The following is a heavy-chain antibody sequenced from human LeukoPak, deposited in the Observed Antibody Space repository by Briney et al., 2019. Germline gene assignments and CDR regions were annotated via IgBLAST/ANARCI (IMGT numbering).Heavy chain of an antibody. D-gene: IGHD3-16*01. CDR3: ARESGGSYYDY. CDR1: GGSISSGDYY. V-gene: IGHV4-61*08. CDR2: INYSGRT. J-gene: IGHJ4*02. Sequence: PSETLSLTCTVSGGSISSGDYYWSWIWQPPGKGLEWIGYINYSGRTNYNPSLKSGVTISVDTSKNQVSLKLSSVTAADTAVYYCARESGGSYYDYWGQGTRVTVSS.